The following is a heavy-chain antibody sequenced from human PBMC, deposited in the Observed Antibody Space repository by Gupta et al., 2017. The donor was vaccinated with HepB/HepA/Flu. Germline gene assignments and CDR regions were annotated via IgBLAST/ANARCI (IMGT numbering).Heavy chain of an antibody. CDR1: GFTFSSYE. Sequence: EVQLVESGGGLVQPGGSLRLSCAASGFTFSSYEMNWVRQAPGKGLEWVSYISSSGSTIYYADSVKGRFTISRDNAKNSLYLQMNSLRAEDTAVYYCARAGVAHAFDIWGQGTMVTVSS. CDR2: ISSSGSTI. J-gene: IGHJ3*02. CDR3: ARAGVAHAFDI. D-gene: IGHD5-12*01. V-gene: IGHV3-48*03.